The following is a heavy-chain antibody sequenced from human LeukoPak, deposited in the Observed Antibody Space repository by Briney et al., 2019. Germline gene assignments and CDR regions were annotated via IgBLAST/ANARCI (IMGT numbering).Heavy chain of an antibody. V-gene: IGHV3-53*01. CDR1: GFIVSSNY. D-gene: IGHD5-12*01. CDR3: ARTIVATNAFGAFDI. CDR2: IYSGGST. J-gene: IGHJ3*02. Sequence: PGGSLRLSCAASGFIVSSNYMSWVRQAPGKGLEWVSIIYSGGSTYYADSVKGRFTISRDNSKNTLYLQMNSLRAEDTAVYYCARTIVATNAFGAFDIWGQGTLVTVSS.